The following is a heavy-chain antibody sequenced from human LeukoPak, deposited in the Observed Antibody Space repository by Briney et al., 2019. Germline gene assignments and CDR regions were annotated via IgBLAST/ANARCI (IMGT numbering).Heavy chain of an antibody. J-gene: IGHJ4*02. CDR2: IYHSGST. V-gene: IGHV4-59*12. Sequence: PSETLSLTCTVSGGSISSYYWSWIRQPPGKRLEWIGYIYHSGSTNYNSSLKSRVTISVDTSKNQFSLELSSVTAADTAVYYCARDRVGAEPFDYWGQGTLVTVSS. D-gene: IGHD1-26*01. CDR3: ARDRVGAEPFDY. CDR1: GGSISSYY.